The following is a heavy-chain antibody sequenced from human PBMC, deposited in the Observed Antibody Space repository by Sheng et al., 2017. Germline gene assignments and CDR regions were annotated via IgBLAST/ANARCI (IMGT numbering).Heavy chain of an antibody. CDR3: ARLVPAALYYYYYMDV. D-gene: IGHD2-2*01. J-gene: IGHJ6*03. CDR2: IIPILGIA. V-gene: IGHV1-69*04. Sequence: QVQLVQSGAEVKKPGSSVKVSCKASGGTFSSYAISWVRQAPGQGLEWMGGIIPILGIANYAQKFQGRVTITADKSTSTAYMELSSLRSEDTAVYYCARLVPAALYYYYYMDVWGKGTTVTVSS. CDR1: GGTFSSYA.